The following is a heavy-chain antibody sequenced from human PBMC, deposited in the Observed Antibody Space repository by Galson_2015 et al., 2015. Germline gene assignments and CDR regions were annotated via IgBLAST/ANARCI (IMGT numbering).Heavy chain of an antibody. CDR3: AMFSGYYYTPVDAFDI. D-gene: IGHD3-22*01. V-gene: IGHV3-48*02. CDR1: GFTFSSYS. Sequence: SLRLSCAASGFTFSSYSMNWVRQAPGKGLEWVSYISSSSSTIYYADSVKGRFTISRDNAKNSLYLQMNSLRDEDTAVYYCAMFSGYYYTPVDAFDIWGQGTMVTVSS. J-gene: IGHJ3*02. CDR2: ISSSSSTI.